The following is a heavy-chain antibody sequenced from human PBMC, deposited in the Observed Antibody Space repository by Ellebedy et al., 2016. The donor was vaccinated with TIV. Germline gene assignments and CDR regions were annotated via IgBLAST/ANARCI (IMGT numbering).Heavy chain of an antibody. CDR2: ISSSSSYI. J-gene: IGHJ4*02. Sequence: GESLKISCAASGFTFSSYSMNWVRQAPGKGLEWVSSISSSSSYIYYADSVKGRFTLSRDNAKNSLYRQMNSLRAGDTAVYYCARATSGFDFWGQGALVTVSS. V-gene: IGHV3-21*01. CDR1: GFTFSSYS. CDR3: ARATSGFDF. D-gene: IGHD3-10*01.